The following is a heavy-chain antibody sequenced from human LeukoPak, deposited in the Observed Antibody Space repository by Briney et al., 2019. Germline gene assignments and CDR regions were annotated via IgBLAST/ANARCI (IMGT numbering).Heavy chain of an antibody. Sequence: PGGSLRLSCAASGFTFSSYWMHWVRQAPGKGLVGASRINTDGSSTKYADSVKGRLTISRDKAKKTLYLQMNRLRAEDTAVYYCVIGPGADSTIPFYYWGPGTPVTVSS. CDR1: GFTFSSYW. V-gene: IGHV3-74*01. CDR2: INTDGSST. CDR3: VIGPGADSTIPFYY. J-gene: IGHJ4*02. D-gene: IGHD2-21*01.